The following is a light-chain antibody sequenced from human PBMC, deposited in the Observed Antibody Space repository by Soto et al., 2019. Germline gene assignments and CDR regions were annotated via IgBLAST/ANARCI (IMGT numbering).Light chain of an antibody. CDR2: GAS. CDR3: QQYNNWPPIT. Sequence: EIVVTRSPATLSGAPGQIATLSCRDSQSVSSKLAWYQQKPGQAPRLLIYGASTRATGIPDRFSGSGSGTEFTLTISRLQSEDFAVYYCQQYNNWPPITFGQGTRLEIK. CDR1: QSVSSK. J-gene: IGKJ5*01. V-gene: IGKV3D-15*01.